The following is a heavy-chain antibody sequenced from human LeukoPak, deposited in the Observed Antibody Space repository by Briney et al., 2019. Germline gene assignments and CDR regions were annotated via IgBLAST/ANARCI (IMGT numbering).Heavy chain of an antibody. CDR2: IYSGVST. V-gene: IGHV3-66*01. D-gene: IGHD1-26*01. J-gene: IGHJ4*02. CDR3: ARSPRIVGARDLYYFDY. CDR1: GFTFSNYW. Sequence: GGSLRLSCVASGFTFSNYWMSWVRQAPGKGLEWVSVIYSGVSTYHADSVKGRFTISRDNSKNTLYLQMNSLRAEDTAVYYCARSPRIVGARDLYYFDYWGQGTLITVSS.